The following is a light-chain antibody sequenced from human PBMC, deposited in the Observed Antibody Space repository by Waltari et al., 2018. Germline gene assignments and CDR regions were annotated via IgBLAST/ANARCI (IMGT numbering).Light chain of an antibody. V-gene: IGKV1D-12*01. Sequence: ASVGDRVTISCRASQAIDTRVAWYQVKPGKAPKLLIYATSSLHSGVPSRFSGSGSGTDFTLTIASLQPEDFATYYCQQASSFLLTFGQGTRLEIK. CDR2: ATS. CDR3: QQASSFLLT. CDR1: QAIDTR. J-gene: IGKJ5*01.